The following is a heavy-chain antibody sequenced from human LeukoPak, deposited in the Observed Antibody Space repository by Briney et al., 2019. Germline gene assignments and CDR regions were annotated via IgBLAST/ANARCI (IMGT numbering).Heavy chain of an antibody. J-gene: IGHJ5*02. V-gene: IGHV3-7*05. D-gene: IGHD3-10*01. Sequence: QPGGSLTLSCAASGFTFSSYWMSWVRQAPGKGLEGVASIKQDGSEKYYVDSVKGRFTISRDNSKNSLYLHMNSLRPEDTAFYYCTKDIFATGGSGSYLAWGQGTLVTVSS. CDR3: TKDIFATGGSGSYLA. CDR2: IKQDGSEK. CDR1: GFTFSSYW.